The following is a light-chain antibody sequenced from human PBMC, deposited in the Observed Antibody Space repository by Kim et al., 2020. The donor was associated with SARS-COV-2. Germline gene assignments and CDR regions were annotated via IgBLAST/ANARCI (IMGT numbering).Light chain of an antibody. CDR3: AAGDDSLYGWV. J-gene: IGLJ3*02. CDR1: SSNIGSNT. CDR2: NN. Sequence: PGPTVTISCSVSSSNIGSNTVSWYQQLPGTAPKRRIYNNQRPSGVPDRFSGSKSGTSASLAISGLQSEDESDYDCAAGDDSLYGWVFGGGTQLTVL. V-gene: IGLV1-44*01.